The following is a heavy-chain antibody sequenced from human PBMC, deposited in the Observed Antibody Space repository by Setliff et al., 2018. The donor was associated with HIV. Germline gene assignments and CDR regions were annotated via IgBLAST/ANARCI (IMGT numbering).Heavy chain of an antibody. CDR3: ARGFLNWLGFEQEYYGMDV. D-gene: IGHD3-3*01. CDR1: GGSMTNY. CDR2: IHTSGST. Sequence: KPSETLSLTCTVSGGSMTNYWSWIRQPPGKGLEFIGHIHTSGSTIYNPSLKSRLTITIDTSKNQFSLKLNSVTAADTAVYYCARGFLNWLGFEQEYYGMDVWGQGTTVTVSS. J-gene: IGHJ6*02. V-gene: IGHV4-4*09.